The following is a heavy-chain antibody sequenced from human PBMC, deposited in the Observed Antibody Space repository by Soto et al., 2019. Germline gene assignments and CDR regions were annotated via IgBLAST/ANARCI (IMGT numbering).Heavy chain of an antibody. D-gene: IGHD6-25*01. CDR3: ARRPDGSHFDY. V-gene: IGHV2-5*01. J-gene: IGHJ4*02. CDR1: GFSLTTTGLG. CDR2: IYWYDFQ. Sequence: QITLKESGPTLVKPTQTLTLTCTFSGFSLTTTGLGVGWIRQPPGKTLEFLASIYWYDFQRYSPSLKSRLTITKDTSRNQVVLTMTNMDPADTATYYCARRPDGSHFDYWGQGILVTVSS.